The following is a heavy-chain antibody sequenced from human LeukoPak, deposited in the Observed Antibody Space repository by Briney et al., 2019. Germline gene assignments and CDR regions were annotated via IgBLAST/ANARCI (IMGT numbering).Heavy chain of an antibody. Sequence: PSETLSLTCAVYGGSFSAYYWNWIRQPPGKGLEWIGEINHSGSTNYNPSLKSRVTISVDTSKNQFSLKLSSVTAADTAVYYCARDGGVAPHNWFDPWGQGTLVTVSS. D-gene: IGHD2-8*02. J-gene: IGHJ5*02. CDR1: GGSFSAYY. CDR3: ARDGGVAPHNWFDP. V-gene: IGHV4-34*01. CDR2: INHSGST.